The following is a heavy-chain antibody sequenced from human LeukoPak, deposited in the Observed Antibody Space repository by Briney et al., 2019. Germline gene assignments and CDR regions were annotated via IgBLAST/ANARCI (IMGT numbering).Heavy chain of an antibody. J-gene: IGHJ4*02. D-gene: IGHD3-10*01. CDR1: GFTFSSYA. CDR3: VRGVSNY. Sequence: GRSLRLSCAASGFTFSSYAMHWVRQAPGKGLEWVAVISYDGRNKYYADSVKGRFTISRDISKNTLYLQMNSLRAEDTAVYYCVRGVSNYWGQGTLVTVPS. V-gene: IGHV3-30*04. CDR2: ISYDGRNK.